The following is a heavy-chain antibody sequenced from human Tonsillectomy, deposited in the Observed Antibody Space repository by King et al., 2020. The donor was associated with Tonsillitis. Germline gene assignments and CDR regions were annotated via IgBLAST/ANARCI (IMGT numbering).Heavy chain of an antibody. CDR1: GFTFRNYG. Sequence: QLVQSGGGVVQPGRSLRLSCAASGFTFRNYGVHWVRQAPGKGLEWVAVISYDGSNEYYADSVKGRFTISRDNSKNTLYLQMNSLRAEDTAVYYCAKQFYDILSGFYFYSGMDVWGQGTTVTVSS. CDR3: AKQFYDILSGFYFYSGMDV. CDR2: ISYDGSNE. V-gene: IGHV3-30*18. D-gene: IGHD3-9*01. J-gene: IGHJ6*02.